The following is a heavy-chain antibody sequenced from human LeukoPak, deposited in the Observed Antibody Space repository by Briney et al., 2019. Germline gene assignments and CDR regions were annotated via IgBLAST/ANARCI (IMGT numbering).Heavy chain of an antibody. V-gene: IGHV3-33*06. D-gene: IGHD3-22*01. Sequence: GGSLRLSCAASGFTFSSYGMHWVRQAPGKGLEWVAVIWYDGSNKYYADSVKGRFTISRDNSKNTLYLQMNSLRAEDKAVYYCAKDTTNYYDSSGFDYWGQGTLVTVSS. J-gene: IGHJ4*02. CDR2: IWYDGSNK. CDR3: AKDTTNYYDSSGFDY. CDR1: GFTFSSYG.